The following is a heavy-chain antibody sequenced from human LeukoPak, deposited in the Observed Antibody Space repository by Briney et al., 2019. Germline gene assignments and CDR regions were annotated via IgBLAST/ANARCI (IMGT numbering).Heavy chain of an antibody. Sequence: GESLKIPCKGSGYSFTSYWIGWVRQMPGKGLEWMGIIYPGDSDTRYSPSFQGQVTISADKSISTAYLQWSSLKASDTAMYYCARSYYDFWSGYEPFDYWGQGTLVTVSS. J-gene: IGHJ4*02. CDR2: IYPGDSDT. CDR3: ARSYYDFWSGYEPFDY. D-gene: IGHD3-3*01. V-gene: IGHV5-51*01. CDR1: GYSFTSYW.